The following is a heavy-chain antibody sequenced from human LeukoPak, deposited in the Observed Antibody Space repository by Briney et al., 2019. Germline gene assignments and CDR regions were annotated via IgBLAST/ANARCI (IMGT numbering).Heavy chain of an antibody. CDR1: GGSFSDYY. V-gene: IGHV4-34*01. D-gene: IGHD3-22*01. J-gene: IGHJ4*02. CDR3: ARSPSYVTSDYCFDY. Sequence: SETLSLTCAANGGSFSDYYWAWIRQPPGKGPEWIGEINRSGSAHYNPSLRSRVSISIDTSKNQFSLKLSSVNAADTAVYYCARSPSYVTSDYCFDYWGQGILVTVSS. CDR2: INRSGSA.